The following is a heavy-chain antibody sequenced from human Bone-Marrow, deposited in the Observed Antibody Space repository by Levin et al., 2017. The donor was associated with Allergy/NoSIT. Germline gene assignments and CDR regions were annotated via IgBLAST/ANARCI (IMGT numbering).Heavy chain of an antibody. J-gene: IGHJ2*01. V-gene: IGHV3-48*01. CDR1: GFSFNTYN. Sequence: GGSLRLSCAASGFSFNTYNMHWVRQAPGKGLECISYISSGSGTSDYADSVKGRFTISRDNANNSMYLQMNSLRAEDTAVYYCARETTYYFGTGGDLRAGWYFDLWGRGTLVTVSS. D-gene: IGHD2-8*02. CDR2: ISSGSGTS. CDR3: ARETTYYFGTGGDLRAGWYFDL.